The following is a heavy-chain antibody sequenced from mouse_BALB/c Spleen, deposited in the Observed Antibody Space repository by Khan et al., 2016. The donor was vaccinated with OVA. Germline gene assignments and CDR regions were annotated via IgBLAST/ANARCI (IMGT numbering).Heavy chain of an antibody. CDR1: GFSLTNYG. CDR2: MWSDGST. D-gene: IGHD2-10*01. CDR3: ARQPYYHYNVMDY. J-gene: IGHJ4*01. Sequence: VQLVESGPGLVAPSQSLSITCTISGFSLTNYGVHWVRQPPGKGLEWLVLMWSDGSTTYNSALKSRLTISKDNSKSQVFLKMNSLQTDDTAMYCCARQPYYHYNVMDYWGQGTSVTVSS. V-gene: IGHV2-6-1*01.